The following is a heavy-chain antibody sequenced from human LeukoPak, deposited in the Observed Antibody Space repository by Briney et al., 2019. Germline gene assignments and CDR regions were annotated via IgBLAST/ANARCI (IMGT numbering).Heavy chain of an antibody. CDR3: ARDPNSVGVTGDYYFDT. V-gene: IGHV4-4*07. Sequence: PSETLSLTCTVSGGSISTYYWTWIRQSAGKGLEWIGRIHSSGSTNHNPSLKSRLAISIDKSKKQFSLQLSSVTAADTAVYYCARDPNSVGVTGDYYFDTWGQGILVTVSS. CDR2: IHSSGST. D-gene: IGHD2-8*01. J-gene: IGHJ4*02. CDR1: GGSISTYY.